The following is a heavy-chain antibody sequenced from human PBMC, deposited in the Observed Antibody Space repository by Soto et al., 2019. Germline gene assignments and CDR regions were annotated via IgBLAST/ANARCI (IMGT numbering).Heavy chain of an antibody. Sequence: GGSLRLCCAASGLTFCSYGMHWVRQGPGKGLEWVAVISYDGSNKYYVDSVKGRFTISRDNSKNTLYLQMNSLRAEDTAVYYCAKDRPSYYYDSSGHYSDAFDIWGQGTMVTV. CDR2: ISYDGSNK. CDR1: GLTFCSYG. D-gene: IGHD3-22*01. J-gene: IGHJ3*02. CDR3: AKDRPSYYYDSSGHYSDAFDI. V-gene: IGHV3-30*18.